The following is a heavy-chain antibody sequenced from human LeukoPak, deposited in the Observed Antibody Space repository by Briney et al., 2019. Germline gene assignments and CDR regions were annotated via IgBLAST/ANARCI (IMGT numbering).Heavy chain of an antibody. CDR3: ASGYYDFWSGYSHSYYFDY. V-gene: IGHV3-7*01. CDR2: IKQDGSEK. D-gene: IGHD3-3*01. CDR1: GFTFSSYW. Sequence: GGSLRLSCAASGFTFSSYWMSWVRQAPGKGLEWVANIKQDGSEKYYVDSVKGRFTISRDNAKNSLYLQMNSLRAEDTAVYYYASGYYDFWSGYSHSYYFDYWGQGTLVTVSS. J-gene: IGHJ4*02.